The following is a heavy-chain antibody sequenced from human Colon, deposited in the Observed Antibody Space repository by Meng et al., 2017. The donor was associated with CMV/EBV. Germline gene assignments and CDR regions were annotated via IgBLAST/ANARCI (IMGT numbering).Heavy chain of an antibody. CDR3: ARGFGITIFGVVIPNYFDY. CDR1: GFTFSSYA. D-gene: IGHD3-3*01. V-gene: IGHV3-30*04. Sequence: GESLKISCAASGFTFSSYAMHWVRQAPGKGLEWVEVISYDGSNKYYADSVKGRFTISRDNSKNTLYLQMNSLRAEDTAVYYCARGFGITIFGVVIPNYFDYWGQGTLVTVSS. CDR2: ISYDGSNK. J-gene: IGHJ4*02.